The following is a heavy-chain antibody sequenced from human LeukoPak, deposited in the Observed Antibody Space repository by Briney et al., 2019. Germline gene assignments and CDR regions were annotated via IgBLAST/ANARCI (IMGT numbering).Heavy chain of an antibody. CDR2: INHSGST. V-gene: IGHV4-34*01. CDR1: GGSFSGYY. Sequence: PSETLSLTCAVYGGSFSGYYWSWIRQPPGKGLEWIGEINHSGSTNYNPSLKSRVTISEDTSKNQFSLKLSSVTAADTAVYYCARGWSLQQLVPFDYWGQGTLVTVSS. J-gene: IGHJ4*02. D-gene: IGHD6-13*01. CDR3: ARGWSLQQLVPFDY.